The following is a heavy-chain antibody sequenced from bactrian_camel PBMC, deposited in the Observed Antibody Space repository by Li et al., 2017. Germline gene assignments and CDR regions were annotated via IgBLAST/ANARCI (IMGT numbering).Heavy chain of an antibody. Sequence: LVESGGGAVQTGGSLRLSCAASGYTYSSYCMGWFRQAPGKEREGVASITRIHGGTAYADSVKGRFIISRDNIKSMWYLQMNILKPEDTGMYYCAAVMGCSLAPWLRDPGQKEGPISWGQGTQVTVS. CDR2: ITRIHGGT. CDR3: AAVMGCSLAPWLRDPGQKEGPIS. J-gene: IGHJ4*01. V-gene: IGHV3S25*01. D-gene: IGHD3*01. CDR1: GYTYSSYC.